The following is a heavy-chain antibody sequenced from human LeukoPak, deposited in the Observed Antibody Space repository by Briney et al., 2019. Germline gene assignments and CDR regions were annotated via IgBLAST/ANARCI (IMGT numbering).Heavy chain of an antibody. Sequence: PGGSLRLSCAASGFTFSDYYMSWIRQAPGKGLEWISFISTSVSTIYYADSVKGRFTISRDNAKNSLYLQMNSLRAEDTAVYYCAVTAAIRAFDYWGQGTLVTVSS. CDR2: ISTSVSTI. CDR1: GFTFSDYY. D-gene: IGHD2-2*02. V-gene: IGHV3-11*01. J-gene: IGHJ4*02. CDR3: AVTAAIRAFDY.